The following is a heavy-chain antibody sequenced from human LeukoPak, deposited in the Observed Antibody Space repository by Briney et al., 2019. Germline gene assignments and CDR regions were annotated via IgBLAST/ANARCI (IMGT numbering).Heavy chain of an antibody. J-gene: IGHJ4*02. CDR3: AKDAGMGYGEDFDY. Sequence: GSLRLSCAASGFDFSNYAMTWVRRAPGKGLEWVSAVTGSSSNTYYADSVKGRFTISRDNSKNTLYLQMNSLRAEDTAVYYCAKDAGMGYGEDFDYWGQGTLVTVSS. CDR2: VTGSSSNT. D-gene: IGHD4-17*01. V-gene: IGHV3-23*01. CDR1: GFDFSNYA.